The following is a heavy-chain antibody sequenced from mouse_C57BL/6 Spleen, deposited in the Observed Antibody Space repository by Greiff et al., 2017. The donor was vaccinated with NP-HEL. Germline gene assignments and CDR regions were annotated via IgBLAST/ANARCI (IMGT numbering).Heavy chain of an antibody. Sequence: ASGYTFTSYWMHWVKQRPGQGLEWIGNINPSNGGTNYNEKFKSKATLTVDKSSSTAYMQLSSLTSEDSAVYYCARSRDWYFDVWGTGTTVTVSS. CDR1: GYTFTSYW. CDR3: ARSRDWYFDV. V-gene: IGHV1-53*01. CDR2: INPSNGGT. J-gene: IGHJ1*03.